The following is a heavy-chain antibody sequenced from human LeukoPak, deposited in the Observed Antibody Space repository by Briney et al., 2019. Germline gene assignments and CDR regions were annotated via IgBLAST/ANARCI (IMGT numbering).Heavy chain of an antibody. J-gene: IGHJ5*02. Sequence: SETLSLTCTVSGYSISSGYYWSWIRQPPGKGLEWIGYIYYSGSTNYNPSLKSRVTISVDTSKNQFSLKLSSVTAAVTAVYYCAGSGEKAYYYGSGGKGHNWFDPWGQGTLVTVSS. V-gene: IGHV4-38-2*02. D-gene: IGHD3-10*01. CDR1: GYSISSGYY. CDR3: AGSGEKAYYYGSGGKGHNWFDP. CDR2: IYYSGST.